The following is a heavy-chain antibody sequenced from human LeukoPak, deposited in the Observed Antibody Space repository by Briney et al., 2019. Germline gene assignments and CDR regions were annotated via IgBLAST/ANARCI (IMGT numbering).Heavy chain of an antibody. CDR3: AAGGEYGLNDAFDI. CDR2: ISGSGGST. Sequence: PGGSLRLSWAASGFTFSSYAMSWVRQAPGKGLEWVSAISGSGGSTYYADSVKGRFTISRDNSKNSLYLQMNSLRDEDTAVYYCAAGGEYGLNDAFDIWGQGTMVTVSS. CDR1: GFTFSSYA. V-gene: IGHV3-23*01. D-gene: IGHD3-16*01. J-gene: IGHJ3*02.